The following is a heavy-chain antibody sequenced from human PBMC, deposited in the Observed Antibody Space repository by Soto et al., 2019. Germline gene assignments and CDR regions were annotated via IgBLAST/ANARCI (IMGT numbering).Heavy chain of an antibody. J-gene: IGHJ4*02. CDR3: SRDKRDLRFLEWSDYFDY. D-gene: IGHD3-3*01. V-gene: IGHV3-30-3*01. CDR2: ISYDGSNK. Sequence: QVQLVESGGGVVQPGRSLRLSCAPSGFTFSNYAMHWVRQAPGKGLEWVAVISYDGSNKYYADSVKCRITNSRYNSKNTLDLQTDSLRAEDTAVYYCSRDKRDLRFLEWSDYFDYWGQGTLVTVSS. CDR1: GFTFSNYA.